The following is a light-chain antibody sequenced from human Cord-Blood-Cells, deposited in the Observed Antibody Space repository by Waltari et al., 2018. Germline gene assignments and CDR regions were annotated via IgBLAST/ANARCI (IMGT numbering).Light chain of an antibody. Sequence: QSALTQPASVSGSPGQSITISCTGTSSDVGSYNLVSWYQQHPGRAPKLMIYEGSKRPSGVSNRCSGSKSGNTASLTLSALQADDEADYYCCSYAGSSTWVFVGGTKLTVL. J-gene: IGLJ3*02. CDR1: SSDVGSYNL. CDR2: EGS. CDR3: CSYAGSSTWV. V-gene: IGLV2-23*01.